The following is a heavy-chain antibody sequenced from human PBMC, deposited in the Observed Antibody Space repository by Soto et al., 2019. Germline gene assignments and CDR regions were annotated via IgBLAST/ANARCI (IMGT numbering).Heavy chain of an antibody. CDR1: GGTFSSYA. CDR3: ASPMGSMIVVVDPNYHDAFDI. CDR2: IIPIFGTA. D-gene: IGHD3-22*01. V-gene: IGHV1-69*13. J-gene: IGHJ3*02. Sequence: ASVKVSCKASGGTFSSYAISWVRQAPGQGLEWMGGIIPIFGTANYAQKFQGRVTITADESTSTAYMELSSLRSEDTAVYYCASPMGSMIVVVDPNYHDAFDIWGQGTMVTVSS.